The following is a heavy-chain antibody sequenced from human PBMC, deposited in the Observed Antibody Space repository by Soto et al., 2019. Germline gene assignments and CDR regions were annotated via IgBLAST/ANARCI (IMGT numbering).Heavy chain of an antibody. Sequence: SETLSLTCTVSGASISTSDYYWGWIRQPPGKGLEWIGNIYYGGTTFYNPSLNSRVTISVDTSKNQFSLKLTSVTAADTAVYYCARVSSSGWSDYFDYWGQGTLVTVSS. CDR2: IYYGGTT. D-gene: IGHD6-19*01. CDR1: GASISTSDYY. J-gene: IGHJ4*02. V-gene: IGHV4-39*07. CDR3: ARVSSSGWSDYFDY.